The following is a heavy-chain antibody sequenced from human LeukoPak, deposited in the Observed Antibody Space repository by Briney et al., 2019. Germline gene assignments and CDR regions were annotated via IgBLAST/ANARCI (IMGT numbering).Heavy chain of an antibody. CDR3: ASVLRYFDWPDAFDI. Sequence: SETLSLTCTVSGGSIGSSSYYWGWIRQPPGKGLEWIGSIYYSGSTYYNPSLKSRVTISVDTSKNQFSLKLSSVTAADTAVYYCASVLRYFDWPDAFDIWGQGTMVTVSS. CDR2: IYYSGST. CDR1: GGSIGSSSYY. V-gene: IGHV4-39*07. J-gene: IGHJ3*02. D-gene: IGHD3-9*01.